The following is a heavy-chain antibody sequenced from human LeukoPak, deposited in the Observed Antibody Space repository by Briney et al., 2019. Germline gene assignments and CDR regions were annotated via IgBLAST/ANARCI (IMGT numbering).Heavy chain of an antibody. CDR2: MNPNSGNT. V-gene: IGHV1-8*01. J-gene: IGHJ4*02. Sequence: ASVKVSCKASGYTFTSYDINWVRQATGQGLEWMGWMNPNSGNTGYAQKFQGRVTMTRNTSISTAYMELSSLRSEDTAVYYCARRGIAVAGYFNWGQGTLVTVSS. CDR3: ARRGIAVAGYFN. D-gene: IGHD6-19*01. CDR1: GYTFTSYD.